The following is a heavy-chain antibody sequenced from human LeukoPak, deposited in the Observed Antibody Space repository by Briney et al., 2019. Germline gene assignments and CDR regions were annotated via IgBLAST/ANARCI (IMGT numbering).Heavy chain of an antibody. CDR2: IRPDGSEA. V-gene: IGHV3-7*04. CDR1: GFTFSSSW. Sequence: GGSLRLSCAASGFTFSSSWMTWVRQAPGKGLEWVAVIRPDGSEAAYVDSVIGRFTISRDNAKNSLFLQMISLRVEDTAVYYCTRDRAYKTFDYWGQGALVTVTS. D-gene: IGHD3-16*01. CDR3: TRDRAYKTFDY. J-gene: IGHJ4*02.